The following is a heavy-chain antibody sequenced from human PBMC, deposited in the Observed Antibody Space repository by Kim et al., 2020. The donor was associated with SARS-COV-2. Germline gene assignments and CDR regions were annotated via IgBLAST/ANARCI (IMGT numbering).Heavy chain of an antibody. CDR1: GGSISSYY. V-gene: IGHV4-59*08. Sequence: SETLSLSCTVSGGSISSYYWSWIRQTPGKGLEWIGYIYYSGSTNYNPSLKSRVTISVDTSKNQFSLKLSSVTAADTAVYYCARRALGYYDILTGTIKSAFDIWGQGTMVTVSS. CDR2: IYYSGST. J-gene: IGHJ3*02. D-gene: IGHD3-9*01. CDR3: ARRALGYYDILTGTIKSAFDI.